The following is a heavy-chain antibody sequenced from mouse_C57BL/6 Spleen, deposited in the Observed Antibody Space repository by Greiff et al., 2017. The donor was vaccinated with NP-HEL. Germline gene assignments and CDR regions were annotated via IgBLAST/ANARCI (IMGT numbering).Heavy chain of an antibody. CDR2: ISDGGSYT. CDR1: GFTFSSYA. V-gene: IGHV5-4*01. CDR3: ARDPLTGPAY. D-gene: IGHD4-1*01. J-gene: IGHJ3*01. Sequence: GQRVESGGGLVKPGGSLKLSCAASGFTFSSYAMSWVRQTPEKRLEWVATISDGGSYTYYPDNVKGRFTISRDNAKNNLYLQMSHLKSEDTAMYYCARDPLTGPAYWGQGTLVTVSA.